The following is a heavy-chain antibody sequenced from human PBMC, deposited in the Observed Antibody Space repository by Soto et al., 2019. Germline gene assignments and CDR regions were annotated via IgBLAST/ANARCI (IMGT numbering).Heavy chain of an antibody. D-gene: IGHD6-13*01. J-gene: IGHJ1*01. CDR1: GFTFDDYA. Sequence: VQLLESGGGLVQPGGSLRLSCAASGFTFDDYAMHWVRQVPGKGLEWVSGINWNSGSIGYGDSVKGRFAISRDNAKNSLHLQMNSLSAEDTAFYYCVKDESINWYSGHFRHWGQGTLVTVSS. CDR2: INWNSGSI. V-gene: IGHV3-9*01. CDR3: VKDESINWYSGHFRH.